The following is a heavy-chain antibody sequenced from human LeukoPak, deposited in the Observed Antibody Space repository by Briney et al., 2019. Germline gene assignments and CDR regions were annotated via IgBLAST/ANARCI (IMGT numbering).Heavy chain of an antibody. CDR2: INPNSGGT. CDR3: ARDSGGIQLWSFDY. CDR1: GYTFTGYY. D-gene: IGHD5-18*01. J-gene: IGHJ4*02. Sequence: ASVKVSCKASGYTFTGYYMYWVRQAPGQGLEWMGWINPNSGGTNYAQKFQGRVTMTRDTSISTAYMELSRLRSDDTAVYYCARDSGGIQLWSFDYWGQGTLVTVSS. V-gene: IGHV1-2*02.